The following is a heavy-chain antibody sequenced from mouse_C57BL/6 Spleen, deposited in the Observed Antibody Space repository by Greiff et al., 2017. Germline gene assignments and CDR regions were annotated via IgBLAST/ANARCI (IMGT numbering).Heavy chain of an antibody. V-gene: IGHV5-16*01. Sequence: EVMLVESEGGLVQPGSSMKLSCTASGFTFSDYYMAWVRQVPEKGLEWVANINYDGSSTYYLDSLKSRFIISRDNAKNILYLQMSSLKSEDTATYYCARVYFYYYAMDYWGQGTSVTVSS. CDR3: ARVYFYYYAMDY. J-gene: IGHJ4*01. CDR2: INYDGSST. CDR1: GFTFSDYY. D-gene: IGHD2-1*01.